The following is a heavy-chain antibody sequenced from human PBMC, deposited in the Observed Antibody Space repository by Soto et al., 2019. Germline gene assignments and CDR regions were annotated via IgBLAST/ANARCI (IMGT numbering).Heavy chain of an antibody. CDR1: GFTFSSYA. V-gene: IGHV3-7*03. J-gene: IGHJ6*02. CDR2: IKQDGSEK. Sequence: GGSLRLSCAASGFTFSSYAMHWVRQAPGKGLEWVANIKQDGSEKYYVDSVKGRFTISRDNAKNSLYLQMNSLRAEDTAVYYCARDRASRYTSYYYYGMDVWGQGTSVTVSS. D-gene: IGHD1-26*01. CDR3: ARDRASRYTSYYYYGMDV.